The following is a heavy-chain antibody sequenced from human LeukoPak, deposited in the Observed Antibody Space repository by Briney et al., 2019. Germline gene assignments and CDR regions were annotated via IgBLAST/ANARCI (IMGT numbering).Heavy chain of an antibody. CDR1: GGSFSGYY. V-gene: IGHV4-34*01. D-gene: IGHD3-10*01. Sequence: SETLSLTCAVYGGSFSGYYWSWIRQPPGKGLEWIGEINHSGSTNYNPSLKSRVTISVDTSKDQFSLKLSSVTAADTAVYYCARGGLGYYYGSSSFDYWGQGTLVTVSS. J-gene: IGHJ4*02. CDR3: ARGGLGYYYGSSSFDY. CDR2: INHSGST.